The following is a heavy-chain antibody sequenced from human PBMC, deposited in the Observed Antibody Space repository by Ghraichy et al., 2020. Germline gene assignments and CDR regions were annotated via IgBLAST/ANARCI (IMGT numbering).Heavy chain of an antibody. Sequence: ASVKVSCRPSGYTFIDYYVHWGRQAPGQGLDYMGWINPATGGTSNAQKFHGRVTLTRDTSMSTVYMELISLTSDDTAVYFCARGAESKYFDSSGYYAEFWGQGSLVTVSS. CDR1: GYTFIDYY. V-gene: IGHV1-2*02. CDR3: ARGAESKYFDSSGYYAEF. CDR2: INPATGGT. D-gene: IGHD3-22*01. J-gene: IGHJ4*02.